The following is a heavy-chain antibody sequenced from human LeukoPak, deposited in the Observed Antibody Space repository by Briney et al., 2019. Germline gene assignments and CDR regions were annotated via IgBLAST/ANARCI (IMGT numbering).Heavy chain of an antibody. CDR3: ARAVITFGGVIVIPFDY. CDR1: GGSFSGYY. CDR2: INHSGST. V-gene: IGHV4-34*01. D-gene: IGHD3-16*02. J-gene: IGHJ4*02. Sequence: SETLSLTCAVYGGSFSGYYWSWIRQPPGKGLEWIGEINHSGSTNYNPSLKSRSTISVDTSKNQFSLKLSCVAAADTAVYYCARAVITFGGVIVIPFDYWGQGTLVTVSS.